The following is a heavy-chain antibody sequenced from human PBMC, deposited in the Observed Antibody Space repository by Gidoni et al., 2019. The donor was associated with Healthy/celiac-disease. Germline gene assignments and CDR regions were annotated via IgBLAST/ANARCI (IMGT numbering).Heavy chain of an antibody. CDR2: ISSSISYI. Sequence: EVQLVESGGGLVKPGGSLRLSCAASGFPFSSYSMNWVRQAPGKGLEWVSSISSSISYIYYADSVKGRFTISRDNAKNSLYLQMNSLRAEDTAVYYCARDFYVGATGAFDIWGQGTMVTVSS. CDR1: GFPFSSYS. J-gene: IGHJ3*02. CDR3: ARDFYVGATGAFDI. D-gene: IGHD1-26*01. V-gene: IGHV3-21*01.